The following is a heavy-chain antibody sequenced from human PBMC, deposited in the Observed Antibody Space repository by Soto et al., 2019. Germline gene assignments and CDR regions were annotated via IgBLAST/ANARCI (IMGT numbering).Heavy chain of an antibody. CDR3: ARSDYFDSSAYSV. D-gene: IGHD3-22*01. V-gene: IGHV4-30-4*01. CDR2: IYYSGST. J-gene: IGHJ4*02. CDR1: GGSINSGDYH. Sequence: SETLSLTCTVSGGSINSGDYHWSWIRQPPGKGLEWIGYIYYSGSTYHNPSLKSRVTISVDTSKNQFSLKLSSVTAADTAVYYCARSDYFDSSAYSVWGQGTLVTVSS.